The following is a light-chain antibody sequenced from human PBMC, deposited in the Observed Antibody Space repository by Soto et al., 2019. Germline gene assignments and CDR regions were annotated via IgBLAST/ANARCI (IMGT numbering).Light chain of an antibody. J-gene: IGLJ3*02. CDR1: SSDVGGYNY. V-gene: IGLV1-51*01. Sequence: QSVLTQPPSASGSPGQSVTISCTGTSSDVGGYNYVSWYQQLPGKAPKLIIYDNNKRPSGIPDRFSGSKSGTSATLGIAGLQTGDEADYYCGTWDSSLSVWVFGGGTKATVL. CDR2: DNN. CDR3: GTWDSSLSVWV.